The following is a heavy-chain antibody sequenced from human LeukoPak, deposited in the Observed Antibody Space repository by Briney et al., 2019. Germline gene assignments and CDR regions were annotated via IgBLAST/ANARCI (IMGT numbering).Heavy chain of an antibody. CDR3: ASSGVVNTYYYYGMDV. CDR2: IYPGDSDT. D-gene: IGHD2-21*01. Sequence: GESLKISCKGSGYSFTSYWIGWVRQMPGKGLEWMGIIYPGDSDTRYSPSFQGQVTISADKSISTAYLQWSSLKASDTAMYYCASSGVVNTYYYYGMDVWGQGTTVTVS. V-gene: IGHV5-51*01. CDR1: GYSFTSYW. J-gene: IGHJ6*02.